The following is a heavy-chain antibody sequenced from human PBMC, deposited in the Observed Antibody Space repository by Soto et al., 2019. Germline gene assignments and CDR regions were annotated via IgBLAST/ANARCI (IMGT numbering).Heavy chain of an antibody. J-gene: IGHJ5*02. V-gene: IGHV3-30*18. CDR2: ISSDGNNK. CDR3: AKDLLPNTVTTCGS. Sequence: QVQLVESGGSVVQPGRSLRLSCAASGFTFDSYGMHWVRQAPGKGLEWVAVISSDGNNKYYADSVKGRFTISRDNLKNTLYLQMSSLRADDTAVYYCAKDLLPNTVTTCGSWGQGTLVTVSS. D-gene: IGHD4-17*01. CDR1: GFTFDSYG.